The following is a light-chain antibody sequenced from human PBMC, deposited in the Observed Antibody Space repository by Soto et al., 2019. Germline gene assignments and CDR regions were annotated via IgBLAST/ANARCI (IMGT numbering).Light chain of an antibody. Sequence: EIVMTQSPAMLSVSPGERATLSCRASQNVNNRLAWYQQKAGQPPRLLIYGASTRATGIPARFSGSGSGTVFTLTISRLQSEDFAVYYCQHFNSSPLLFGQGTKVEIK. CDR1: QNVNNR. CDR2: GAS. V-gene: IGKV3-15*01. CDR3: QHFNSSPLL. J-gene: IGKJ1*01.